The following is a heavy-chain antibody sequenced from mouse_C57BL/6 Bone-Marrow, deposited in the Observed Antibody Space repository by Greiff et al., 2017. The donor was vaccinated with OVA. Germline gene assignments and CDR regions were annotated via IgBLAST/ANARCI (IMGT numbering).Heavy chain of an antibody. CDR1: GFTFSSYA. CDR3: AREGRYYYGSSRNT. J-gene: IGHJ2*01. D-gene: IGHD1-1*01. CDR2: ISAGGSYT. V-gene: IGHV5-4*03. Sequence: EVMLVESGGGLVKPGGSLKLSCAASGFTFSSYAMYWVRQTPEKRLEWVATISAGGSYTYYTDNVKGRSTITQDNAKNNLYLQMSHLKSEDTAMYYCAREGRYYYGSSRNTWGQGTTLTVSS.